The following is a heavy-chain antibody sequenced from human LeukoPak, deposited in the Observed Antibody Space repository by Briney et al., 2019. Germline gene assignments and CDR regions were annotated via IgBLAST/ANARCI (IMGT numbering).Heavy chain of an antibody. Sequence: GESLRISCQGSGYSFTSYWIGWVRQMPGKGLEWMGIIYPGDSDTRYRPSFQGQVTISADMSISTAYLQWSSLKASDTAMYYCARRTFGDHGAFDSWGQGTLVTVSS. CDR3: ARRTFGDHGAFDS. CDR1: GYSFTSYW. D-gene: IGHD4-17*01. J-gene: IGHJ4*02. V-gene: IGHV5-51*01. CDR2: IYPGDSDT.